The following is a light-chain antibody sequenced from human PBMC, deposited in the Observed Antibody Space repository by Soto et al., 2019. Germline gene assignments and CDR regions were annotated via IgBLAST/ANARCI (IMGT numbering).Light chain of an antibody. CDR1: QSIISNF. Sequence: EIVLTQSPGTLSLSPGERATLSCRASQSIISNFLAWYQQRPGQAPRLLISGASIKATGIPDRFSGSGSGTDFTLFISRLEPEDFAVYYCQQHVSLPLTFGGGT. J-gene: IGKJ4*01. CDR2: GAS. V-gene: IGKV3-20*01. CDR3: QQHVSLPLT.